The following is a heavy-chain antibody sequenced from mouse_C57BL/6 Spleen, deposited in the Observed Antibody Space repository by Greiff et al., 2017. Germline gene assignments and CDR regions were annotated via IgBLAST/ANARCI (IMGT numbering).Heavy chain of an antibody. V-gene: IGHV1-55*01. D-gene: IGHD1-1*01. CDR3: ARWGLSTVVATLDY. CDR1: GYTFTSYW. Sequence: QVQLKQPGAELVKPGASVKMSCKASGYTFTSYWITWVKQRPGQGLEWIGDIYPGSGSTNYNEKFKSKATLTVDTSSSTAYMQLSSLTSEDSAVYYCARWGLSTVVATLDYWGQGTTLTVSS. CDR2: IYPGSGST. J-gene: IGHJ2*01.